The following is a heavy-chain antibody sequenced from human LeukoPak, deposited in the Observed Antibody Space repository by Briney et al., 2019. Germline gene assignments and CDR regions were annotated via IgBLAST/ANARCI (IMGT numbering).Heavy chain of an antibody. V-gene: IGHV3-23*01. CDR2: ISGSGGST. D-gene: IGHD3-10*01. Sequence: PGGSLRLSCAASGFTFSSYAMSWVRQAPGKGLEWVSAISGSGGSTYHADSVKGRFTISRDNSKNTLYLQMNSLRAEDTAVYYCAKDREIAVWFGDPWWCPYFDYWGQGTLVTVSS. CDR1: GFTFSSYA. CDR3: AKDREIAVWFGDPWWCPYFDY. J-gene: IGHJ4*02.